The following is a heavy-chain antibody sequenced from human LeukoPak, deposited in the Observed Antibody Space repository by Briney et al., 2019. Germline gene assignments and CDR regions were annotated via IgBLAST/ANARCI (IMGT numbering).Heavy chain of an antibody. CDR1: GFRFSSYA. J-gene: IGHJ4*02. CDR2: IYSGGST. V-gene: IGHV3-66*02. Sequence: GGSLRLSCAASGFRFSSYAMSWVRQAPGKGLEWVSVIYSGGSTYYADSVKGRFTISRDNSKNTLYLQMNSLRAEDTAVYYCAREYTSGWYYFDNWGPGTLVTVSS. D-gene: IGHD6-19*01. CDR3: AREYTSGWYYFDN.